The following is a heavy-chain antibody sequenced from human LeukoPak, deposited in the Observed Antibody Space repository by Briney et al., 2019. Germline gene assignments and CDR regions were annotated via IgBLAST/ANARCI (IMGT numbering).Heavy chain of an antibody. J-gene: IGHJ4*02. CDR2: INPSSGGT. V-gene: IGHV1-2*02. CDR3: ARSYSGFGYALHDY. CDR1: GYTFTDYY. D-gene: IGHD1-26*01. Sequence: ASVKVSCKASGYTFTDYYMHWVRQAPGQGLEWMGWINPSSGGTNYAQKFKGRVTMTRDTSISTAYMELSSLRCDDTAMYYCARSYSGFGYALHDYWGQGTLVTVSS.